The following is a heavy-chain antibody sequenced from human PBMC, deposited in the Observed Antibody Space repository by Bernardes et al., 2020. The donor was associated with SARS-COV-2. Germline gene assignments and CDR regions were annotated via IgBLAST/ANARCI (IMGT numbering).Heavy chain of an antibody. CDR2: INSDGISR. Sequence: GGSLRLSCAVSGFTPSDYWMHWVRQAPGKGLVWVSRINSDGISRDYADSVKGRFTISRDNAKNSLYLQMNSLRAEDTAVYYCARDQGLRDDFWSGSFRGHYYYGMDVWGQGTTVTVSS. J-gene: IGHJ6*02. CDR3: ARDQGLRDDFWSGSFRGHYYYGMDV. D-gene: IGHD3-3*01. CDR1: GFTPSDYW. V-gene: IGHV3-74*01.